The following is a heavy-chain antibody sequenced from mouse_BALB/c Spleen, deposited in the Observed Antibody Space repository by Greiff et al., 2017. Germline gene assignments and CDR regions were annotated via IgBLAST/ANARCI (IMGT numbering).Heavy chain of an antibody. V-gene: IGHV1S81*02. CDR1: GYTFTSYY. CDR2: INPSNGGT. D-gene: IGHD2-4*01. CDR3: TRSSMITRFAY. Sequence: QVQLKQSGAELVKPGASVKLSCKASGYTFTSYYMYWVKQRPGQGLEWIGEINPSNGGTNFNEKFKSKATLTVDKSSSTAYMQLSSLTSEDSAVYYCTRSSMITRFAYWGQGTLVTVSA. J-gene: IGHJ3*01.